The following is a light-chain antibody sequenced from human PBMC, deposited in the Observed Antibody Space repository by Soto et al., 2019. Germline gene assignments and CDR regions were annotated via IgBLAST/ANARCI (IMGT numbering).Light chain of an antibody. J-gene: IGKJ4*01. CDR3: QQRSTL. V-gene: IGKV3-11*01. CDR2: DAS. CDR1: QSVSSY. Sequence: IVWTQSPASLSLSPGERATLSCRASQSVSSYLAWYQQKPGQAPRLLIYDASNRATGIPARFSGSGSGTDFSLTISSLEPEDFAVYYCQQRSTLFGGGTKVDI.